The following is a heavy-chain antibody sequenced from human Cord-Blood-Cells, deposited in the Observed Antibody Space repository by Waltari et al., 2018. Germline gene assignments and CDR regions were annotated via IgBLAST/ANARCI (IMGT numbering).Heavy chain of an antibody. CDR2: ISPIVGTG. Sequence: QVQLVQSGAEVKKPGSSVKVSCKASGGTFSSYAISWVRQAPGQGLEWIVGISPIVGTGNYAQKFQGRVTMTADESTSTAYMELSRLRSEDTAVYYCARVRGPDLTGYYIDYWGQGTLVTGSS. CDR3: ARVRGPDLTGYYIDY. D-gene: IGHD3-9*01. J-gene: IGHJ4*02. CDR1: GGTFSSYA. V-gene: IGHV1-69*01.